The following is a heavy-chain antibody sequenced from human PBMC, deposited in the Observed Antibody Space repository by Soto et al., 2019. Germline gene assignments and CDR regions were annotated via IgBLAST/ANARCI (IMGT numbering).Heavy chain of an antibody. D-gene: IGHD3-3*01. Sequence: GGSLRLSCAASGFTFSSYAMSWVRQAPGKGLEWVSAISGSGGSTYYADSVKGRFTISRDNSKNTLYLQMNSLRAEDTAVYYCAKGLRWDFWRGYYTPPEYFQHWGQGTLVTVSS. CDR2: ISGSGGST. CDR3: AKGLRWDFWRGYYTPPEYFQH. CDR1: GFTFSSYA. V-gene: IGHV3-23*01. J-gene: IGHJ1*01.